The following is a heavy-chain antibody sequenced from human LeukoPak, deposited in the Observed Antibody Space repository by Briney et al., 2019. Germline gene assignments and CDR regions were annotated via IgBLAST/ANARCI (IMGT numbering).Heavy chain of an antibody. J-gene: IGHJ4*02. CDR1: GYTFTSYY. Sequence: ASVKGSCKASGYTFTSYYMHWVRQAPGQGLEWMAVINPSGGSTSYAQKFQGRVTMTRDTSTSTVYMELSSLRSEDTAVYYCARDSRPSYDSSGYYYPGDYWGQGTLVTVSS. D-gene: IGHD3-22*01. V-gene: IGHV1-46*01. CDR2: INPSGGST. CDR3: ARDSRPSYDSSGYYYPGDY.